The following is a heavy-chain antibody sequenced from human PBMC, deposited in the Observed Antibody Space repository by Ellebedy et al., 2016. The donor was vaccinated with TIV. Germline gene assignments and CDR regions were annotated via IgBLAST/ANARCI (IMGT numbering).Heavy chain of an antibody. Sequence: GESLKISCAASGFTFSSYGMHWVRQAPGKGLEWVALISYDGSNKHYADSVKGRFTISRDNAKNSLYLQMNSLRAEDTAVYYCARVSQWLVLYYWGQGTLVTVSS. V-gene: IGHV3-30*03. CDR3: ARVSQWLVLYY. J-gene: IGHJ4*02. CDR1: GFTFSSYG. CDR2: ISYDGSNK. D-gene: IGHD6-19*01.